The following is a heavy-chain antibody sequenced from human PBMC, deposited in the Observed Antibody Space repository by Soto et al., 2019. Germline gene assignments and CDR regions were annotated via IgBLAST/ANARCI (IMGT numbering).Heavy chain of an antibody. CDR3: ASLGRITMVRPPRLDY. Sequence: QLQLQESGPGLVKPSETLSLTCTVSGGSISSSSYYWGWIRQPPGKGLEWIGSIYYSGSTYYNPSLKSRVTIPVDTSKNQFSLKLSSVTAADTAVYYCASLGRITMVRPPRLDYWGQGTLVTVSS. CDR1: GGSISSSSYY. V-gene: IGHV4-39*01. CDR2: IYYSGST. D-gene: IGHD3-10*01. J-gene: IGHJ4*02.